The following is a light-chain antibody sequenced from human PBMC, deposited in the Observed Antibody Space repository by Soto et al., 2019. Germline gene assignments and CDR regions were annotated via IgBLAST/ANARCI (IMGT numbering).Light chain of an antibody. CDR1: SSDFGSYNL. V-gene: IGLV2-23*02. J-gene: IGLJ1*01. CDR2: EVS. Sequence: QSVLTPPASVSGSPGQSITLSCPGTSSDFGSYNLVSWYQQHPGKAPKLMIYEVSKRPSGVSNRFSGSKSGNTASLTISGLQAEDEADYYCCSYAGSSTSYVFGTGTKVTVL. CDR3: CSYAGSSTSYV.